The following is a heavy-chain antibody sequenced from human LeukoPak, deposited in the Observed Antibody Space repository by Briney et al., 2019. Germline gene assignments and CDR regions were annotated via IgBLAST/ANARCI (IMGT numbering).Heavy chain of an antibody. CDR1: GFTFSSYG. Sequence: GGSLRLSCAASGFTFSSYGMHWVRQAPGKGLEWVAVISYDGSNKYYADSVKGRFTISRDNSKNTLYLQMNSLRAEDTAVYYCAKAVVPQYYFDYWGQGALVTVSS. CDR3: AKAVVPQYYFDY. CDR2: ISYDGSNK. J-gene: IGHJ4*02. D-gene: IGHD2-15*01. V-gene: IGHV3-30*18.